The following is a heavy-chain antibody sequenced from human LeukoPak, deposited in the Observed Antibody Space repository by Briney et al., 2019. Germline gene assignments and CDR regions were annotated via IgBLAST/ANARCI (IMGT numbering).Heavy chain of an antibody. CDR3: VRDDRRYGDYGYFDY. CDR1: GFTVRNTY. J-gene: IGHJ4*02. CDR2: IYSGGGT. D-gene: IGHD4-17*01. Sequence: GGSLRLPCAASGFTVRNTYMNWVRQAPGKGLEWVSVIYSGGGTYYADSVKGRFTISRDNSKNTLYLQMNSLRAEDTAVYYCVRDDRRYGDYGYFDYWGQGTLVTVSS. V-gene: IGHV3-66*01.